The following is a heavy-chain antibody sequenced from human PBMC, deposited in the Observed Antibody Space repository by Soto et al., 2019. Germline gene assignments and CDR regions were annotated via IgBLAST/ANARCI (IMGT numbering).Heavy chain of an antibody. CDR3: ARTGSSWYYYYYGMDV. Sequence: GGSLRLSCAASGFTFSSYGMHWVRQAPGKGLEWVAVIWYDGSNKYYADSVKGRFTISRDNSKNTLYLQMNSLRAEDTAVYYCARTGSSWYYYYYGMDVWGQGTTVTVSS. J-gene: IGHJ6*02. CDR2: IWYDGSNK. V-gene: IGHV3-33*01. CDR1: GFTFSSYG. D-gene: IGHD6-13*01.